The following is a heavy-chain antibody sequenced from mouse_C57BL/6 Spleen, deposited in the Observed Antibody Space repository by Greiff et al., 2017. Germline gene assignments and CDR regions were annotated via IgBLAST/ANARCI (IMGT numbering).Heavy chain of an antibody. CDR2: IYPGDGDT. D-gene: IGHD2-4*01. Sequence: QVQLQQSGPELVKPGASVKISCKASGYAFSSSWMNWVKQRPGKGLEWIGRIYPGDGDTNYNGKFKGKATLTADKSSSTAYMQLSSLTSEDSAVYFCARWGDYDVRNWYFDVWGTGTTVTVSS. J-gene: IGHJ1*03. CDR3: ARWGDYDVRNWYFDV. V-gene: IGHV1-82*01. CDR1: GYAFSSSW.